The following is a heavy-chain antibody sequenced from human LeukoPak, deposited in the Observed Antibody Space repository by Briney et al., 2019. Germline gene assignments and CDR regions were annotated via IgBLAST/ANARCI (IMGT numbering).Heavy chain of an antibody. CDR1: GYTLTSYG. V-gene: IGHV1-18*01. J-gene: IGHJ4*02. CDR3: ARVHIGLRYFDWLPYYFDY. Sequence: GASVKVSCKASGYTLTSYGISWVRQAPGQGLEWMGWISAYNGNTNYAQKLQGRVTMTTDTSTSTAYMELRSLRSDDTAVYYCARVHIGLRYFDWLPYYFDYWGQGTLVTVSS. D-gene: IGHD3-9*01. CDR2: ISAYNGNT.